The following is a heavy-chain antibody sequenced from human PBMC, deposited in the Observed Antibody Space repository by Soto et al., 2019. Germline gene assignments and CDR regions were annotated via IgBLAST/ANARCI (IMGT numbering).Heavy chain of an antibody. D-gene: IGHD2-2*01. CDR3: AKAIPGVEAWFDP. Sequence: ASVKVSCKASGYTFINFCVTWVRRAPGQRLEWMGWISAYTDTPNYAQKFQRRVTMTIDTSTSTAYMDLWSLPSDDTAVYYFAKAIPGVEAWFDPWGQGTLVTVSS. J-gene: IGHJ5*02. CDR2: ISAYTDTP. CDR1: GYTFINFC. V-gene: IGHV1-18*01.